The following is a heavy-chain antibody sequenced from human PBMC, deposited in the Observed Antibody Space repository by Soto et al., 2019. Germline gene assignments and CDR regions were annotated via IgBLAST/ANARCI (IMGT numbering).Heavy chain of an antibody. D-gene: IGHD6-13*01. CDR2: ISSSSSTI. CDR1: GFTFSSYS. CDR3: ARELIAAAGAPIPDY. Sequence: GGSLRLSCAASGFTFSSYSMNWVRQAPGKGLEWVSYISSSSSTIYYADSVKGRFTISRDNAKNSLYLQMNSLRAEDTAVYYCARELIAAAGAPIPDYWGQGTLVTVSS. V-gene: IGHV3-48*01. J-gene: IGHJ4*02.